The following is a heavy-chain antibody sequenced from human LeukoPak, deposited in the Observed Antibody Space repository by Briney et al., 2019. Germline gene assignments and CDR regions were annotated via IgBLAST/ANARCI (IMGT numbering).Heavy chain of an antibody. D-gene: IGHD4-17*01. J-gene: IGHJ4*02. V-gene: IGHV3-30*02. Sequence: GGSLRLSCAASGFTFSSYGMHWVCQAPGKGLEWVAFIRYDGSNKYYADPVKGRFTISRDNSKNSLYLQMNSLRAEDTAVYYCARVRGGDLTFDYWGQGTLVTVSS. CDR3: ARVRGGDLTFDY. CDR2: IRYDGSNK. CDR1: GFTFSSYG.